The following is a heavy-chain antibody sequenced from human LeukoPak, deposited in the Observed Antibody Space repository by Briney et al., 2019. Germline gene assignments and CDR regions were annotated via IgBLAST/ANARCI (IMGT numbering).Heavy chain of an antibody. V-gene: IGHV3-30*03. D-gene: IGHD6-13*01. CDR3: AILSSSWSDY. J-gene: IGHJ4*02. Sequence: GRSLRLSCAASGFAFSSYGMHWVRQAPGKGLEWVAVISYDGSNKYYADSVKGRFTISRDNSKNTLYLQMNSLRAEDTAVYYCAILSSSWSDYWGQGTLVTVSS. CDR2: ISYDGSNK. CDR1: GFAFSSYG.